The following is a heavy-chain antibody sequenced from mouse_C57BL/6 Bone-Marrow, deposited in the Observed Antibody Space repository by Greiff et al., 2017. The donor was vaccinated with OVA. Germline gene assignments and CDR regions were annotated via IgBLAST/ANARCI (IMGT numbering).Heavy chain of an antibody. Sequence: QVQLQQSGPELVKPGASVKLSCKASGYTFRSYDINWVKQRPGQGLEWIGWLYPRDGSTTYNEKLKGKATLTVDTSSSTSNMELHSLTSEDTAVYFGARDYYGSSYYWYFDVWGTGTTVTVSS. CDR3: ARDYYGSSYYWYFDV. CDR1: GYTFRSYD. CDR2: LYPRDGST. J-gene: IGHJ1*03. D-gene: IGHD1-1*01. V-gene: IGHV1-85*01.